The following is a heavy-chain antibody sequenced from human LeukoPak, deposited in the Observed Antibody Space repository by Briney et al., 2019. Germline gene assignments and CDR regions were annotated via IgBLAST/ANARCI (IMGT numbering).Heavy chain of an antibody. CDR1: GFTFNSYS. D-gene: IGHD5-24*01. J-gene: IGHJ4*02. CDR2: ISSSSSYI. V-gene: IGHV3-21*01. Sequence: GGSLRLSCAASGFTFNSYSMNWVRQAPGKGLEWVSSISSSSSYIYYADSVKGRFTISRDNAKNSLYLQMNSLRAEDTAVYYCARDTRWLQFGWYFDYWGQGTLVTVSS. CDR3: ARDTRWLQFGWYFDY.